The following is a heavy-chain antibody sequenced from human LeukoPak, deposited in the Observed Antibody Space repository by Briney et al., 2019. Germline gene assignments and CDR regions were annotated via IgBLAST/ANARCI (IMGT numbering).Heavy chain of an antibody. V-gene: IGHV1-58*02. CDR3: AADLQGAYYGMDV. D-gene: IGHD3-16*01. Sequence: SVKVSCKASGYTFTGYYMQWVRQARGQRLEWIGWIVVGSGNTNYAQKFQERVTITRDMSTSTAYMELSSLRSEDTAVYYCAADLQGAYYGMDVWGQGTTVTVSS. CDR2: IVVGSGNT. J-gene: IGHJ6*02. CDR1: GYTFTGYY.